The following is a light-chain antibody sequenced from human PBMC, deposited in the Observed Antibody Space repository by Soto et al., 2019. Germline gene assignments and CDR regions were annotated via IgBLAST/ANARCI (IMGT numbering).Light chain of an antibody. Sequence: QSVLTQPASVSGSPGQSIAISCTGTSSDVGKYSYVSWFQQYPGNAPKLMIYEVSNRPSGVSNRFSGSKSGNTASLTISGLQGEDEAVYYCSSFTTSSTWVFGGGTKLTVL. J-gene: IGLJ3*02. CDR3: SSFTTSSTWV. V-gene: IGLV2-14*01. CDR2: EVS. CDR1: SSDVGKYSY.